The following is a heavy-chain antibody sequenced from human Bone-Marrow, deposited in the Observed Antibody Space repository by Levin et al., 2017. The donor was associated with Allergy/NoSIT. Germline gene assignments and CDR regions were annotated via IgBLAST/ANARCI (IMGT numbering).Heavy chain of an antibody. CDR2: ISSSGSST. V-gene: IGHV3-11*01. J-gene: IGHJ4*02. CDR1: GFSFNYYY. D-gene: IGHD4-17*01. Sequence: SGGSLRLSCAASGFSFNYYYMTWIRQAPGKGLEWVSYISSSGSSTYYADSVKGRFTISRDNAKNSLYLQMNSLRADDTAVYYCARALTETTVTTFAYWGQGTLVTVSS. CDR3: ARALTETTVTTFAY.